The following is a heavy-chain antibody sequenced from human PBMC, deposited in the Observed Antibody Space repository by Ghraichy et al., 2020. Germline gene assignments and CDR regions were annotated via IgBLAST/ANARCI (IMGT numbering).Heavy chain of an antibody. V-gene: IGHV3-21*01. CDR1: GFTFSSYS. D-gene: IGHD6-6*01. CDR3: ARGIAARPGYYFDY. Sequence: GGSLRLSCAASGFTFSSYSMNWVRQAPGKGLEWVSSISSSSSYIYYADSVKGRFTISRDNAKNSLYLQMNSLRAEDTAVYYCARGIAARPGYYFDYWGQGTLVTVSS. J-gene: IGHJ4*02. CDR2: ISSSSSYI.